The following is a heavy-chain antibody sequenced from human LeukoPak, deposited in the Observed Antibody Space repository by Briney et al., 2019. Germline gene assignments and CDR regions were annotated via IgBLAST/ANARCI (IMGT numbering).Heavy chain of an antibody. CDR1: GGSISSSSYY. V-gene: IGHV4-39*01. J-gene: IGHJ4*02. CDR3: ARTRVEMAPNFDY. D-gene: IGHD5-24*01. Sequence: PSETLSLTCTVSGGSISSSSYYWGWIRQPPGKGLEWIGSIYYSGSTYYNPSLKSRVTISVDTSKNQFSLKLSSVTAADTAVYYRARTRVEMAPNFDYWGQGTLVTVSS. CDR2: IYYSGST.